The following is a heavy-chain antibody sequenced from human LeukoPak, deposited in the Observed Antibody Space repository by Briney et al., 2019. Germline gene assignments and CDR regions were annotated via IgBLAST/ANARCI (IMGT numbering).Heavy chain of an antibody. J-gene: IGHJ4*02. V-gene: IGHV1-46*01. D-gene: IGHD2-15*01. Sequence: ASVKVSCKASGYTFTSYYMHWVRQAPGQGLEWMGIINPSGGSTSYAQKFQGRVTMTRDTSTSTVYMELSSLRSEDTAVYYCARENLTPRNSLVVVAAKRGELDCWGQGTLVTVSS. CDR1: GYTFTSYY. CDR2: INPSGGST. CDR3: ARENLTPRNSLVVVAAKRGELDC.